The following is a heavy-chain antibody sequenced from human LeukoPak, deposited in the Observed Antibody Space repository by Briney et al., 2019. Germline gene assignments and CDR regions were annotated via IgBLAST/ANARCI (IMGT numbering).Heavy chain of an antibody. D-gene: IGHD4-11*01. CDR2: IIRDVRIT. J-gene: IGHJ4*02. V-gene: IGHV3-74*01. CDR3: ARARDFRADY. Sequence: GGSLRLSCAASGFTFSSYWMHWVRQAPGKGLVWVSRIIRDVRITTYADSVKGRFTISRDNAKNTVYLQMNSLRAEDTAVYYCARARDFRADYWGQGTLVTVSS. CDR1: GFTFSSYW.